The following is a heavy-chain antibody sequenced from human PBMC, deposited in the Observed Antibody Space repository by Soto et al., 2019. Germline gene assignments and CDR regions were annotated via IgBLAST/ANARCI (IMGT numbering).Heavy chain of an antibody. CDR3: TRSSGMDV. Sequence: GESLKISCKALGYKFTGYWIGWVRQMPGKGLEWMGIIFPGDSDTRYSPSFQGQVTISVDKSITTAYLQWNRLKASDTAIYYCTRSSGMDVWGQGTTVTVSS. J-gene: IGHJ6*02. CDR2: IFPGDSDT. CDR1: GYKFTGYW. V-gene: IGHV5-51*01.